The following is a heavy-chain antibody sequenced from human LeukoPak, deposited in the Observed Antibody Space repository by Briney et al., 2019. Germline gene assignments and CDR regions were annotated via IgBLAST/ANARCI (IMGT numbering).Heavy chain of an antibody. D-gene: IGHD2-2*01. CDR1: GYTLTELS. V-gene: IGHV1-24*01. J-gene: IGHJ4*02. CDR3: ATVIGCSSTSCYYSFDY. CDR2: FGPEDGET. Sequence: GASVKVSCKVSGYTLTELSMHWVRQAPGKGLEWMGGFGPEDGETIYAQKFQGRVTMTEDTSTDTAYMELSSLRSEDTAVYYCATVIGCSSTSCYYSFDYWGQGTLVTVSS.